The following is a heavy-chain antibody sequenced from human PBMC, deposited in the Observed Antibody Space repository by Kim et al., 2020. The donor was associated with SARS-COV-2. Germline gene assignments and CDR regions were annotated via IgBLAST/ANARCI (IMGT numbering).Heavy chain of an antibody. V-gene: IGHV3-21*01. D-gene: IGHD3-3*01. CDR1: GFTFSGYN. Sequence: GGSLRLSCAASGFTFSGYNMNWVRQAPGKGLEWVSSISSSSSDIYYADSVKGRFTISRDNAKNSLYLQMNSLRAEDTAVYYCARAPGEVTILGLIIDSSGDYYGMDVWGQGTTVTVSS. J-gene: IGHJ6*02. CDR2: ISSSSSDI. CDR3: ARAPGEVTILGLIIDSSGDYYGMDV.